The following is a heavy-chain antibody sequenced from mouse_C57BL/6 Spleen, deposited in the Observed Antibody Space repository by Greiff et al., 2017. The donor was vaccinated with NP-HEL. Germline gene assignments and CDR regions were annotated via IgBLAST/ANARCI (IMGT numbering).Heavy chain of an antibody. Sequence: VMLVESGPELVKPGASVKISCKASGYAFSSSWMNWVKQRPGKGLEWIGRIYPGDGDTNYNGKFKGKATLTADKSSSTAYMQLSSLTSEDSAVYFCARDYSNYRYAMDYWGQGTSVTVSS. V-gene: IGHV1-82*01. CDR3: ARDYSNYRYAMDY. CDR1: GYAFSSSW. D-gene: IGHD2-5*01. J-gene: IGHJ4*01. CDR2: IYPGDGDT.